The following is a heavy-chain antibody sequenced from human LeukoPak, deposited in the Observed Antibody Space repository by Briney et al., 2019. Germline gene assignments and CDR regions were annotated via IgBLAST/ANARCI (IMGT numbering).Heavy chain of an antibody. CDR3: AARITMVRGVIGYYYYYMDV. Sequence: PSQTLSLTCTGSGGSISSGSYYWSWIRQPAGKGLEWIGRIYTSGSTNYNPSLKSRVTISVDTSKNQFSLKLSSVTAADTAVYYCAARITMVRGVIGYYYYYMDVWGKGTTVTVSS. V-gene: IGHV4-61*02. CDR1: GGSISSGSYY. CDR2: IYTSGST. J-gene: IGHJ6*03. D-gene: IGHD3-10*01.